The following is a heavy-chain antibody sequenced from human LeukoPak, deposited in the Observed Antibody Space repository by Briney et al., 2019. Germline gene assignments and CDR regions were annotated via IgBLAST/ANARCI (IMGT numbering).Heavy chain of an antibody. D-gene: IGHD2-21*02. CDR3: ATASRYQSDLGDAFDI. J-gene: IGHJ3*02. CDR1: GYTLTELS. CDR2: FDPEDGEA. V-gene: IGHV1-24*01. Sequence: ASVKVSCTVSGYTLTELSMHWVRQAPGKGLEWMGGFDPEDGEAIYAQKFQGRVTMTEDTSTDTAYMELSSLRSEDTAVYYCATASRYQSDLGDAFDIWGQGTMVTVSS.